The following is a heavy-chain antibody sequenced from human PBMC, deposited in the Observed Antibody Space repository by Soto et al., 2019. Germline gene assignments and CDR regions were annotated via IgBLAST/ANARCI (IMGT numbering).Heavy chain of an antibody. Sequence: RGSLKISRKGSGDSFSGYLITWGRQKPGKGLGAMGRIDPSDSQTYYRPSFRGHVTISVTKSITTVFLQWGSLRASDTAMYYCARQIYDSDTGPNFQYYFDSWGQGTPVTVSS. CDR1: GDSFSGYL. V-gene: IGHV5-10-1*01. D-gene: IGHD3-22*01. CDR3: ARQIYDSDTGPNFQYYFDS. J-gene: IGHJ4*02. CDR2: IDPSDSQT.